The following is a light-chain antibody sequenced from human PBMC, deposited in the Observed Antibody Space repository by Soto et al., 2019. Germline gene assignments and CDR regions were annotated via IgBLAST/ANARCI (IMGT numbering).Light chain of an antibody. CDR3: QQYGSSKWT. J-gene: IGKJ1*01. Sequence: EIVLTQSPGTLSLSPGERATLSCRASQSVSSSYLAWYQQKPGQAPRLLIYGASSRATGIPDRFSGSGSGTDFTLTISRLEPEDFAVYYRQQYGSSKWTFGQGPKV. V-gene: IGKV3-20*01. CDR1: QSVSSSY. CDR2: GAS.